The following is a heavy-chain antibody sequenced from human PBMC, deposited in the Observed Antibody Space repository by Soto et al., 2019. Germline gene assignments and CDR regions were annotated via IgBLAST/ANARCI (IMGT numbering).Heavy chain of an antibody. J-gene: IGHJ4*02. CDR1: GGSSSSYC. CDR2: IYYSGST. V-gene: IGHV4-59*08. CDR3: AHSSSWYYFDY. Sequence: SETKSHTCTVAGGSSSSYCCNCIMQPPGKGLEWIGYIYYSGSTNYNHSLKSRVTISVDTSKNQFSLKLSSVTAADTAVYYCAHSSSWYYFDYWWGQGTLVTVSS. D-gene: IGHD6-13*01.